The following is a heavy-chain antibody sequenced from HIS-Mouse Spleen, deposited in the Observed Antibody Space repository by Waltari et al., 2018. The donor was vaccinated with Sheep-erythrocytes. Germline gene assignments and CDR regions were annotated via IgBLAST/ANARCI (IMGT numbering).Heavy chain of an antibody. CDR1: GFTFSSYW. D-gene: IGHD1-26*01. CDR2: INSDGSST. J-gene: IGHJ4*02. V-gene: IGHV3-74*01. Sequence: EVQLLESGGGLVQPGGSLRLSCAASGFTFSSYWMHWVRQAPGKGLVGVSRINSDGSSTSYADSVKGRFTISRDNAKNTLYLQMNSLRAEDTAVYYCVRETEWELSFDYWGQGTLVTVSS. CDR3: VRETEWELSFDY.